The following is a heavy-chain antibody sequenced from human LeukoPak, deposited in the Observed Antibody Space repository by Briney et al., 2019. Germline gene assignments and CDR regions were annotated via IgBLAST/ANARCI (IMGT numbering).Heavy chain of an antibody. J-gene: IGHJ4*02. CDR2: IIPILGIA. Sequence: GASVKVSCMASGGTFSSYAISWVRQAPGQGLEWMGRIIPILGIANYAQKFQGRVTITADKSTSTAYMELSSLRSEDTAVYYCARDLVTPVVTPNLPGYWGQGTLVTVSS. CDR3: ARDLVTPVVTPNLPGY. CDR1: GGTFSSYA. V-gene: IGHV1-69*04. D-gene: IGHD4-23*01.